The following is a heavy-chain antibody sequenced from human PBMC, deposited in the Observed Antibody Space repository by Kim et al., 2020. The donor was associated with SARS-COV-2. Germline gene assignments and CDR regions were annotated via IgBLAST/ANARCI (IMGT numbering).Heavy chain of an antibody. CDR3: ARDLDPSANYYYYGMDV. V-gene: IGHV3-74*01. J-gene: IGHJ6*01. Sequence: GGSLRLSCAASGFTFSDNYMNWIRQAPGKGLVWVSRINSDGSSTTYADSVQGRFSISRDNAQNTLFLQMYSLRAEDTGVYFCARDLDPSANYYYYGMDV. CDR1: GFTFSDNY. CDR2: INSDGSST. D-gene: IGHD3-3*01.